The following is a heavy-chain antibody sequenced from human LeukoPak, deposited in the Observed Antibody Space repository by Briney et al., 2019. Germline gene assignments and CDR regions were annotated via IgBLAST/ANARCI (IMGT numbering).Heavy chain of an antibody. CDR2: ISGSDTGT. CDR1: GFTFSIYA. J-gene: IGHJ4*02. Sequence: PGGSLRLSCAASGFTFSIYAMSWVRQAPGKGLELVSAISGSDTGTYYADSVKGRFTISRDNSKNTLYLQMNSLRADDTAVYYCAKGFYHYFGSGSYTLDFWGQGTQGTVSS. CDR3: AKGFYHYFGSGSYTLDF. D-gene: IGHD3-10*01. V-gene: IGHV3-23*01.